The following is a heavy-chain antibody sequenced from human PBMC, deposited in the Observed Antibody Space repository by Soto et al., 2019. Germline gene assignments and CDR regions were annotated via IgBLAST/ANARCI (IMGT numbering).Heavy chain of an antibody. D-gene: IGHD4-17*01. CDR2: ISSGGSTI. V-gene: IGHV3-11*01. Sequence: QLQLVESGGGLVKPGGSLRLSCAASGFTFSDSYMSWIRQAPGKGLEWVSYISSGGSTIYYADSVKGRFTISRDNAKNSLCLQMNSLRAEDTAVYYCARDVDYGGNSGYWKFDYWGQGTLVTVSS. CDR1: GFTFSDSY. CDR3: ARDVDYGGNSGYWKFDY. J-gene: IGHJ4*02.